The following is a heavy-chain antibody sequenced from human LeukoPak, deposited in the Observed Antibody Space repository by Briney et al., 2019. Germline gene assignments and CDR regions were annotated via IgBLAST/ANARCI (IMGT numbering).Heavy chain of an antibody. Sequence: SVKVSCRASGGTFSSYAISWVRQAPGQGLEWMGRIIPILGIANYAQKFQGRVTITADKSTSTAYMKLSSLRSEDTAVYYCARGNWKYYDFWSGYYPPFDYWGQGTLVTVSS. CDR1: GGTFSSYA. CDR2: IIPILGIA. J-gene: IGHJ4*02. V-gene: IGHV1-69*04. D-gene: IGHD3-3*01. CDR3: ARGNWKYYDFWSGYYPPFDY.